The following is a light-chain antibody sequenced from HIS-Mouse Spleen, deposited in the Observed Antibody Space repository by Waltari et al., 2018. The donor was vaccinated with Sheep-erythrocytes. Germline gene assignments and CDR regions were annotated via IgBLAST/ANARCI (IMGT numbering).Light chain of an antibody. CDR1: SSDVGGYNH. CDR3: SSYTSSSTQV. Sequence: QSALTQPASVSGSPGPSITISCTGTSSDVGGYNHVSWYQQHTGKAPKLMIYEVSNRPSGVSNRFSGSKSGNTASLTISGLQAEDEADYYCSSYTSSSTQVFGGGTKLTVL. V-gene: IGLV2-14*01. CDR2: EVS. J-gene: IGLJ2*01.